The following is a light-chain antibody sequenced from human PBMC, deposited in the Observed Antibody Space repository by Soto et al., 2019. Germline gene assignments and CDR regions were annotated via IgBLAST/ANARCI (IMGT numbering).Light chain of an antibody. J-gene: IGKJ5*01. V-gene: IGKV3-20*01. CDR2: GAI. CDR3: QQYGSSPPS. Sequence: VLTQSPGTLSLSPGERATLSCRATQSVRSSYLAWYQQKPGQAPRLLMYGAITRATGTPDRFSGSGSGTDFTLTISRLEPEDFAVYYCQQYGSSPPSFGQGTRLEIK. CDR1: QSVRSSY.